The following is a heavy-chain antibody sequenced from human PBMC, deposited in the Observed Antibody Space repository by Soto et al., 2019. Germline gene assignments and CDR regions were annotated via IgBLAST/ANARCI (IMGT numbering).Heavy chain of an antibody. CDR2: ISGSGGST. CDR3: AKDRGLITIFGVVMPNNWFDP. J-gene: IGHJ5*02. D-gene: IGHD3-3*01. V-gene: IGHV3-23*01. CDR1: GFTFSSYA. Sequence: EVQLLESGGGLVQPGGSLRLSCAASGFTFSSYAMSWVRQAPGKGLEWVSAISGSGGSTYYADSVKGRFTISRDNSKNTLYRQMNSLRAEDTAVYYCAKDRGLITIFGVVMPNNWFDPWGQGTLVTVSS.